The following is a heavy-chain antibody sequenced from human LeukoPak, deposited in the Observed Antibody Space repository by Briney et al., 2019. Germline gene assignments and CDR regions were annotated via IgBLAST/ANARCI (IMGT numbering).Heavy chain of an antibody. V-gene: IGHV4-4*07. Sequence: SETLSLTCTVSGGSISSYYWSWIRQPAGKGLEWIGRIYTSGSTNYNPSLKSRVTMSVDTSKNQFSLKLSSVTAEDTAVYYCAREIGSSGWYGDAFDIWGQGTMVTVSS. CDR2: IYTSGST. CDR3: AREIGSSGWYGDAFDI. J-gene: IGHJ3*02. CDR1: GGSISSYY. D-gene: IGHD6-19*01.